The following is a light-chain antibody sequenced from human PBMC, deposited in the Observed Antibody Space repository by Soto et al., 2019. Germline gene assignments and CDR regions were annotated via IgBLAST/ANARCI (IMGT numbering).Light chain of an antibody. CDR3: QQYGSSLSIT. CDR2: DAS. J-gene: IGKJ5*01. Sequence: EIVLTQSPATLSLSPGERATLSCRASQSVSSYLAWYQQKPGQAPRLLIYDASSRATGIPDRFSGSGSGTDFTLTISRLEPEDFAVYYCQQYGSSLSITFGQRTRLEIK. CDR1: QSVSSY. V-gene: IGKV3-20*01.